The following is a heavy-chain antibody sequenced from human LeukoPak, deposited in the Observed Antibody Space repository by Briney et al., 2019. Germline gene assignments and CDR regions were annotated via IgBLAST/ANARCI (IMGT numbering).Heavy chain of an antibody. Sequence: GGSLRLSCAASGFTVSSNYMSWARQAPGKGLEWVSGTSGSGGTTDYADSVKGRFTISRDNSKNTLYLQMNSLRAEDTAVYYCAKGSGSGSLHYFDYWGQGTLVTVSS. CDR3: AKGSGSGSLHYFDY. D-gene: IGHD3-10*01. J-gene: IGHJ4*02. CDR1: GFTVSSNY. V-gene: IGHV3-23*01. CDR2: TSGSGGTT.